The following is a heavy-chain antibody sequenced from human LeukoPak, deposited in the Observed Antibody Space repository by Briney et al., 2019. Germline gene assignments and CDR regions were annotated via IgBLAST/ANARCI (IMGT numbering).Heavy chain of an antibody. V-gene: IGHV3-49*03. J-gene: IGHJ4*02. Sequence: GGSLRLSCTASGFTFGDYAMSWFREAPGKGLEWVGFIRSKDYGGTTEYAASVKGRFTLSRDYSKSIAYLQMNSLKTEDTAVYYCTRAGYYYDISGPPHYFDYWGQGTLVTVSS. CDR1: GFTFGDYA. D-gene: IGHD3-22*01. CDR2: IRSKDYGGTT. CDR3: TRAGYYYDISGPPHYFDY.